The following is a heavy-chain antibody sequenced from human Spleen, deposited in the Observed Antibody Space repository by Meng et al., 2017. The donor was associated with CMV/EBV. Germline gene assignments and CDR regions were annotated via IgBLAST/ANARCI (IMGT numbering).Heavy chain of an antibody. CDR1: GGTFSSYA. V-gene: IGHV1-69*12. J-gene: IGHJ5*02. CDR2: IIPIFGTA. CDR3: ARGCSGGSCYGLGWFDT. Sequence: QVQLVQSGAEVKKPGSSVKVSCKASGGTFSSYAISWVRQAPGQGLEWMGGIIPIFGTANYAQKFQGRVTITADESTSTAYMELSSLRSEDTAVYYCARGCSGGSCYGLGWFDTWGQGTLVTVDS. D-gene: IGHD2-15*01.